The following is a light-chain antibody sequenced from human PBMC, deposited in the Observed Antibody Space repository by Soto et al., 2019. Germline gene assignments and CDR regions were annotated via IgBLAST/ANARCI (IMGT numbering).Light chain of an antibody. CDR2: GNS. V-gene: IGLV1-40*01. CDR1: NSNIGAGYD. Sequence: QSVLTQPPSVSGAPGQRVTISCTGSNSNIGAGYDVHWYQQLPGTAPKLLIYGNSNRPSGVPDRFSGSKSGTSASLAITGLQAEDEADYYCQSYDSSLSHYVFGTGTKLTVL. CDR3: QSYDSSLSHYV. J-gene: IGLJ1*01.